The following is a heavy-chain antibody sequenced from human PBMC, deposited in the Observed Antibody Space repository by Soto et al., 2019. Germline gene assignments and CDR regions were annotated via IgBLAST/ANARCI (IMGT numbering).Heavy chain of an antibody. V-gene: IGHV3-30*18. D-gene: IGHD3-9*01. CDR2: ISYDGSNK. CDR1: GFTFSSYG. CDR3: AKDKSVGDILTGYYTDY. J-gene: IGHJ4*02. Sequence: GGSLRLSCGASGFTFSSYGMHWVRQAPGKGLEWVAVISYDGSNKYYADSVKGRFTISRDNSKNTLYLQMNSLRAEDTAVYYCAKDKSVGDILTGYYTDYWGQGTLVTVSS.